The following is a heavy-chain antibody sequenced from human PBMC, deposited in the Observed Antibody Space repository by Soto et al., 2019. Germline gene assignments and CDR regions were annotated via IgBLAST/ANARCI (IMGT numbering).Heavy chain of an antibody. V-gene: IGHV3-23*01. J-gene: IGHJ3*02. CDR1: GFTFSSYA. D-gene: IGHD3-22*01. CDR3: AKRMYYYDSSGYVPSAFDI. Sequence: GGSLRLSCAASGFTFSSYAMSWVRQAPGKGLEWVSAISGSGGSTYYADSVKGRFTISRDNSKNTLYLQTNSLRAEDTAVYYCAKRMYYYDSSGYVPSAFDIWGQGTMVTVSS. CDR2: ISGSGGST.